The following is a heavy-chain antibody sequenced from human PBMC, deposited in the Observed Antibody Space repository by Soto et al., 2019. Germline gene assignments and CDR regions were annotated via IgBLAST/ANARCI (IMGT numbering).Heavy chain of an antibody. D-gene: IGHD3-16*01. V-gene: IGHV3-33*01. CDR3: ARDGDVNTGFGKDY. CDR2: IWHDGGNK. J-gene: IGHJ4*02. Sequence: GGSLRLSCAASGFTFSSYGMHWVRQAPDKGLEWVAFIWHDGGNKFYAESVKGRFTISGDNSKNTLYLQMTSLSAEDTAMYYCARDGDVNTGFGKDYWGQGTLVTVSS. CDR1: GFTFSSYG.